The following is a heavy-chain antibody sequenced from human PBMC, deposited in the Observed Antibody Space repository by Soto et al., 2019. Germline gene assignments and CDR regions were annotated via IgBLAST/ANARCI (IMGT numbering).Heavy chain of an antibody. D-gene: IGHD3-22*01. V-gene: IGHV3-30*14. CDR2: ISYDGNNK. J-gene: IGHJ4*02. CDR1: GFTFSSYV. CDR3: VKGEYYYDSSGYYPFDY. Sequence: SLRLSCAASGFTFSSYVMHWVRQAPGKGLEWVAHISYDGNNKYYADSVKGRFTISRDNSKNTQYLQMSSLRADDTAVYYCVKGEYYYDSSGYYPFDYWGQGTLVTVSS.